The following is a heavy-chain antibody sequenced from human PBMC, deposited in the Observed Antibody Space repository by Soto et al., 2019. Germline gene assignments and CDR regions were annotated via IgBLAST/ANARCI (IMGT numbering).Heavy chain of an antibody. J-gene: IGHJ3*02. CDR1: GFTFSSYA. CDR3: AKGVLWFGGGLQNAFDI. Sequence: GGSLSLSCAASGFTFSSYAMSWVRQAPGRGLEWVSAISGSGGSTYYADSVKGRFTISRDNSKNTLYLQMNSLRAEDTAVYYCAKGVLWFGGGLQNAFDIWGQGTMVTVSS. V-gene: IGHV3-23*01. D-gene: IGHD3-10*01. CDR2: ISGSGGST.